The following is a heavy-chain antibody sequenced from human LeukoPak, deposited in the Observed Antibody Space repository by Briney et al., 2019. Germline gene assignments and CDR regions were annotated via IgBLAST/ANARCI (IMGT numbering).Heavy chain of an antibody. Sequence: GGSLRVSCTASGFTSVEYVMTSVRQAPGRGVEWVGFIISKAYGGKTECALCVEGTFTISRHDSKSTAYLQMNSLKTEDTAVYYCTGIPIRTVTLVIVVRGQDVFGIWGQGTMVTVSS. V-gene: IGHV3-49*04. CDR1: GFTSVEYV. CDR3: TGIPIRTVTLVIVVRGQDVFGI. D-gene: IGHD3-22*01. J-gene: IGHJ3*02. CDR2: IISKAYGGKT.